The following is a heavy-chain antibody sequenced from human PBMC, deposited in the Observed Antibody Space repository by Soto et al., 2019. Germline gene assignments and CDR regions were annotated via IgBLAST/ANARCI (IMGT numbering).Heavy chain of an antibody. CDR1: GITFSTYA. D-gene: IGHD6-19*01. V-gene: IGHV3-23*01. J-gene: IGHJ1*01. CDR2: IVGSGGGT. Sequence: PGGSLRLSCAASGITFSTYAMSWVRQAPGKGLEWVSAIVGSGGGTYYADSVKGRFTISRDNSKNTLYLQMNSLRAEDTAVYYCAKDFQILPGAGHLGVFQHWGQGTLVTVSS. CDR3: AKDFQILPGAGHLGVFQH.